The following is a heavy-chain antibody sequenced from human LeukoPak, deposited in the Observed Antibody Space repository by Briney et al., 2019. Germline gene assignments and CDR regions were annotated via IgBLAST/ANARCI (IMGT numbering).Heavy chain of an antibody. J-gene: IGHJ2*01. CDR2: IYHSGST. V-gene: IGHV4-4*02. Sequence: SETLSLTCAVSGGSISSSNWWSWVRQPPGKGLEWIGEIYHSGSTNYSPSLKSRVTISVDKSKNQFSLKLSSVTAADTAVYYCARVALWFGELLTWYFDLWGRGTLVTVSS. D-gene: IGHD3-10*01. CDR3: ARVALWFGELLTWYFDL. CDR1: GGSISSSNW.